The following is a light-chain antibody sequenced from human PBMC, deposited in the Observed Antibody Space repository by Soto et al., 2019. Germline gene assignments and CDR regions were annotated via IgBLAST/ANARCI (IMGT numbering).Light chain of an antibody. CDR3: MQALQTPYT. J-gene: IGKJ2*01. CDR1: QSLLHSNGYNY. V-gene: IGKV2-28*01. Sequence: DIVMTQSPLSLPVTPGEPASISCRSSQSLLHSNGYNYLDWYLQKPGQSPQLLIYLGSNRASGGPDRFSGSGSGTDFTLKSSRVEAEDVGVYYCMQALQTPYTFGRGTKLEIK. CDR2: LGS.